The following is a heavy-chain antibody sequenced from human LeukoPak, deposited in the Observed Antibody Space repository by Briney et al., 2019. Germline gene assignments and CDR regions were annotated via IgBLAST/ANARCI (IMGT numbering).Heavy chain of an antibody. CDR1: GFTVSSNY. J-gene: IGHJ4*02. Sequence: GGSLRLSCAASGFTVSSNYMSWVRQAPGKGLVWVSVIYSGGSTYYADSVKGRFTISRDNSKNTLYLQMNSLRAEDTALYYCARVKGTGTNDYWGQGTLVTVSS. CDR3: ARVKGTGTNDY. D-gene: IGHD1/OR15-1a*01. CDR2: IYSGGST. V-gene: IGHV3-66*02.